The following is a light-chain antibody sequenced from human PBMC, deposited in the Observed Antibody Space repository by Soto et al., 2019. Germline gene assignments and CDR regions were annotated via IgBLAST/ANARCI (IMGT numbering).Light chain of an antibody. Sequence: QSVLTQPPSASGSPGQSVTISCTGTSRDVGGYNYVSWYQQHSGKAPNLMIYEVSKRPSGVPDRFSGSKSGNTASLTVSGLQAEDEADYYCSSYAGSNNFVVFGGGTKLTVL. V-gene: IGLV2-8*01. CDR1: SRDVGGYNY. CDR3: SSYAGSNNFVV. CDR2: EVS. J-gene: IGLJ2*01.